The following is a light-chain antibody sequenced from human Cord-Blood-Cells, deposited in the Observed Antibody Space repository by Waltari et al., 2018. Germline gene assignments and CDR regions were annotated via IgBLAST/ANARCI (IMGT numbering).Light chain of an antibody. V-gene: IGLV2-14*01. CDR3: SSYTSSSTLV. Sequence: QSALTQPAYVSGSPGQSITISCTGTSSDVGGYNSVSWYQQHPGKAPKLMIYDVSNRTSGVSNRFSGSKSGNTASLTISGLQAEDEADYYCSSYTSSSTLVFGGGTKLTVL. CDR2: DVS. CDR1: SSDVGGYNS. J-gene: IGLJ2*01.